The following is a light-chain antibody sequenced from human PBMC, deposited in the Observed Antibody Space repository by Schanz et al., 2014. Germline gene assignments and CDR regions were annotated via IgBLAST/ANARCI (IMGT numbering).Light chain of an antibody. V-gene: IGKV3-15*01. Sequence: EIVMTQSPATLSVSPGERVTLSCRASQSVSGKLAWYQQKPGQAPRLLIYGASTRATGVPVRFSGSGSGTDFTLTISSLEPEDFAVYYCQQRSNWPPEGYTFGQGTKLEIK. CDR3: QQRSNWPPEGYT. CDR1: QSVSGK. CDR2: GAS. J-gene: IGKJ2*01.